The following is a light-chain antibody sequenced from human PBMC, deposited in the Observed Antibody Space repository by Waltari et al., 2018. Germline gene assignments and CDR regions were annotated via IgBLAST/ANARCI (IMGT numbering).Light chain of an antibody. CDR2: SIS. J-gene: IGKJ5*01. Sequence: VLTQSRATLSSSPGETASLSCRACHNVNNNYLAWYQQRPGQSPRLLMYSISNRAPGIPDRFWGSGSGTDFTLTISRLEPEDFAVYYCQQYGNAPITFGQGTR. CDR3: QQYGNAPIT. CDR1: HNVNNNY. V-gene: IGKV3-20*01.